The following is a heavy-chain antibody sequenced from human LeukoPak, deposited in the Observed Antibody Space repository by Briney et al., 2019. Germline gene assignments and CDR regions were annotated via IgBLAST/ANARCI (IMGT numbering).Heavy chain of an antibody. CDR1: GFSFNKVW. CDR2: IKSTTDGGTA. CDR3: TTAGIVAAVLRHY. J-gene: IGHJ4*01. V-gene: IGHV3-15*01. D-gene: IGHD5-12*01. Sequence: GGSLRLSCAASGFSFNKVWLNWVRQAPGRGLEWVGRIKSTTDGGTADYAAPVKGRFSISRDDSKNILYLQMNSLKTEDTAVYYCTTAGIVAAVLRHYWGKGTLATVSS.